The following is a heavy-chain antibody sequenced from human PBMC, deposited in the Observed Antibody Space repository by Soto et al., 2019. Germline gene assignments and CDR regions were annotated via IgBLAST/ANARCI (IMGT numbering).Heavy chain of an antibody. J-gene: IGHJ4*02. V-gene: IGHV3-48*04. CDR2: ISSGSSMT. Sequence: PGGSLRLSCTASGFTFSKYSMHWVRQAPGKGLEWVSFISSGSSMTYYADSVKGRFTISRDNAKDSLYLQMNSLRVEDTAVYYCARDLALRYSDYWGQGTLVTVS. CDR1: GFTFSKYS. CDR3: ARDLALRYSDY.